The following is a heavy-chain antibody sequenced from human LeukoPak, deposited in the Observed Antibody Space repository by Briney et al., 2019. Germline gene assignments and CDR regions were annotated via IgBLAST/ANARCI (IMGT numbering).Heavy chain of an antibody. Sequence: PGGSLRLSCAASGFTFSSYSMNWVRQAPGKGLEWVSYISSSSSTIYYADSVKGRFTISRDNAKNSLYLQMNSLRAEDTAVYYCAKVGGGSFYDAFDIWGQGTMVTVSS. CDR2: ISSSSSTI. CDR1: GFTFSSYS. CDR3: AKVGGGSFYDAFDI. V-gene: IGHV3-48*01. J-gene: IGHJ3*02. D-gene: IGHD2-15*01.